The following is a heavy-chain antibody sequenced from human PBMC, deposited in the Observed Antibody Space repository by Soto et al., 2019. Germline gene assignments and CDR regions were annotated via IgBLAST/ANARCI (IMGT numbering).Heavy chain of an antibody. Sequence: SETLSLTCTVSGGSISSSSYYWGWIRQPPGKGLEWIGSIYYSGSTYYNPSLKSRVTISVDTSKNQFSLKLSSVTAADTAVYYCARHNRDSSGYPNWFDPWGQGTLVTVSS. CDR2: IYYSGST. J-gene: IGHJ5*02. D-gene: IGHD3-22*01. CDR1: GGSISSSSYY. CDR3: ARHNRDSSGYPNWFDP. V-gene: IGHV4-39*01.